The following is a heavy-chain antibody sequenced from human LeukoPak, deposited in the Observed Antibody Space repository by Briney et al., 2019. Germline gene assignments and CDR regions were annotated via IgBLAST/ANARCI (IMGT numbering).Heavy chain of an antibody. J-gene: IGHJ4*02. V-gene: IGHV3-23*01. CDR3: AKRGIVIRAVILIGFHKEAHYFDY. CDR1: GISLSNYA. Sequence: GGSLRLSCVVSGISLSNYAMTWVRQAPGKGLEWVSYISERGGSTTYADSVKGRFTISRDTSLNTLYLQMNNLRAEDTAVYFCAKRGIVIRAVILIGFHKEAHYFDYWGQGTLVTVSS. CDR2: ISERGGST. D-gene: IGHD3-10*01.